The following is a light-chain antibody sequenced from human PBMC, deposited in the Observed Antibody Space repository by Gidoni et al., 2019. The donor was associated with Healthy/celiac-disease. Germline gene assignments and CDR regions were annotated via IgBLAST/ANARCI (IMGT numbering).Light chain of an antibody. CDR2: KAS. J-gene: IGKJ1*01. V-gene: IGKV1-5*03. CDR3: QQYNSYPWT. CDR1: QSISSW. Sequence: DIQMTQSPSTLSASVGDRVTITCRASQSISSWLAWYPQKPGKAPKLLIYKASSLESGVPSRFSGSGSGTECTLTISSLQPDDFATYYCQQYNSYPWTFGQGTKVEIK.